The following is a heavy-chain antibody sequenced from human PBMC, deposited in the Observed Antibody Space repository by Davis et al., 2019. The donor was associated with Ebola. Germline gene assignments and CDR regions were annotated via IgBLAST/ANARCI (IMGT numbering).Heavy chain of an antibody. Sequence: AASVKVSCKASGGTFSSYAISWVRQAPGQGLEWMGGIIPIFGTANYAQKFQGRVTITADESTSTAYMELSSLRSEDTAVFYCARGRDGFTYDYRGQGTLVTVSS. D-gene: IGHD5-24*01. V-gene: IGHV1-69*13. J-gene: IGHJ4*02. CDR3: ARGRDGFTYDY. CDR2: IIPIFGTA. CDR1: GGTFSSYA.